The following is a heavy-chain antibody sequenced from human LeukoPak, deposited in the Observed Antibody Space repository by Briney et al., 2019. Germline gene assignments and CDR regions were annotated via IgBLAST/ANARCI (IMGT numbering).Heavy chain of an antibody. D-gene: IGHD6-13*01. CDR1: GGSFSGYY. J-gene: IGHJ4*02. CDR3: AREGIAAAGTSYFDY. V-gene: IGHV4-34*01. Sequence: SETLSLTCAVYGGSFSGYYWSWIRQPPGKGLDWIGEINHSGSTNYNPSLKSRVTISVDTSKNQFSLKLSSVTAADTAVYYCAREGIAAAGTSYFDYWGQGTLVTVSS. CDR2: INHSGST.